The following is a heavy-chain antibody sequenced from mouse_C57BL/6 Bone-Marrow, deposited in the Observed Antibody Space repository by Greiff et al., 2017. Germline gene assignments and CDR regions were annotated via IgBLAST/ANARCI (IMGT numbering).Heavy chain of an antibody. CDR2: IYPGSGST. V-gene: IGHV1-55*01. D-gene: IGHD1-1*01. CDR1: GYTFTSYW. Sequence: QVQLQQPGAELVKPGASVKMSCKASGYTFTSYWITWVKQRPGQGLEWIGDIYPGSGSTNYNEKFKSKATLTVDTSSSPAYMQLSSLTSEDSAVYDGEREDYCGRSYDYWCQGTALTVTS. CDR3: EREDYCGRSYDY. J-gene: IGHJ2*01.